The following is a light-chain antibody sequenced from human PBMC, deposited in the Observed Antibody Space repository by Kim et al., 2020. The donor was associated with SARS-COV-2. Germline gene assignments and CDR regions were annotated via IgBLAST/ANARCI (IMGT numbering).Light chain of an antibody. CDR3: HQSGTSPYT. Sequence: FSPGGKAIPPCRADTTVPGNYLAWYQQKPGQAPRLLIYGASIRATGTPDTCSGSGSVTDFTLTISRLESEDFAVYYCHQSGTSPYTFGQGTKLEI. V-gene: IGKV3-20*01. CDR2: GAS. CDR1: TTVPGNY. J-gene: IGKJ2*01.